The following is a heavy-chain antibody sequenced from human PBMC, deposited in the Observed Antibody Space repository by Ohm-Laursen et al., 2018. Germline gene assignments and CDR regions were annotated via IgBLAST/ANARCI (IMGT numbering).Heavy chain of an antibody. CDR3: ARSYSGRYYGMDV. D-gene: IGHD1-26*01. J-gene: IGHJ6*02. CDR2: INPSGGST. CDR1: GYTFTSYY. V-gene: IGHV1-46*01. Sequence: ASVKVSCKASGYTFTSYYMHWVRQAPGQGLEWMGLINPSGGSTSYAQKFQGRVTMTRDTSTSTVYMELSSLRSEDTAVYYCARSYSGRYYGMDVWGQGTTVTVSS.